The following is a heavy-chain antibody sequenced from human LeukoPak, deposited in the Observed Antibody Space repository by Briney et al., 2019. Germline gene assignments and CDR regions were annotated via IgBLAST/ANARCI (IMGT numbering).Heavy chain of an antibody. Sequence: SETLSLTCTVSGGSISSYYWSWIRQPPGKGLEWIGYIYYSGSTNYNPSLKSRVTISVDTSKNQYSLKLSSVTAADTAVYYCARAGSSVDYWGQGTLVTVSS. CDR2: IYYSGST. V-gene: IGHV4-59*01. D-gene: IGHD2-15*01. CDR3: ARAGSSVDY. CDR1: GGSISSYY. J-gene: IGHJ4*02.